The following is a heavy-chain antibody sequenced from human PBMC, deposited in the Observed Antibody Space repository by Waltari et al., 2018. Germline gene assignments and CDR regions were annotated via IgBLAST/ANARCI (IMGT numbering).Heavy chain of an antibody. D-gene: IGHD3-10*01. CDR2: IRYDGSSQ. CDR1: GFTFRNYG. J-gene: IGHJ5*02. Sequence: QEQLVESGGGVVHPGRYLTVSCAASGFTFRNYGMHWVRQAPGTGLQWVAVIRYDGSSQYYADSVKGRFSVSRDNSKNTLYLQMNSRRAEDTAVYYCARDDFGSGRVLDLWGQGTLVTVSS. V-gene: IGHV3-33*08. CDR3: ARDDFGSGRVLDL.